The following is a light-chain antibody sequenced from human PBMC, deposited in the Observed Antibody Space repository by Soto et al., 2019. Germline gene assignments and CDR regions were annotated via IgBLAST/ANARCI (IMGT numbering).Light chain of an antibody. CDR3: QQYNYLIT. Sequence: EIVLTQSPGTLSLSPGESTTLSCRASQSVGSSYLAWYQHKPGQAPRLLIYGATSRATGIPDRFSGSGSGTDFTLTISRLEPEDFAEYFCQQYNYLITFGQGTRLEIK. V-gene: IGKV3-20*01. J-gene: IGKJ5*01. CDR1: QSVGSSY. CDR2: GAT.